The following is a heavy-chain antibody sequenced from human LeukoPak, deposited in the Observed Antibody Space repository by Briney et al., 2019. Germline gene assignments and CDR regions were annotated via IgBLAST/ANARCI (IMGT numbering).Heavy chain of an antibody. CDR3: AEPHYYDSSGYRGAFDI. J-gene: IGHJ3*02. CDR2: MNPNSGNT. Sequence: ASVKASCKASGYTFTSYDINWERQATGQGLEWMGWMNPNSGNTGYARKFQGRVTMTRNTSISTAYMELSSLRSEDTAVYYCAEPHYYDSSGYRGAFDIWGQGTMVTVSS. V-gene: IGHV1-8*01. CDR1: GYTFTSYD. D-gene: IGHD3-22*01.